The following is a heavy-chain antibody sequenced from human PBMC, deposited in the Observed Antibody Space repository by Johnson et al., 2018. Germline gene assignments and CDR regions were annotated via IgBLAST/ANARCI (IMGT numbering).Heavy chain of an antibody. CDR3: AKAGPYYDFWSGYYTFYYYYGMDV. Sequence: VQLVESGGGLVQPGRSLRLSCAASGFTFDDYAMHWVRQAPGKGLEWVSGISWNSGRIGYADSVKGRFTIARTNAKNSLYLQMNSLRVEDTALYYCAKAGPYYDFWSGYYTFYYYYGMDVWGQGTTVTVSS. J-gene: IGHJ6*02. D-gene: IGHD3-3*01. V-gene: IGHV3-9*01. CDR1: GFTFDDYA. CDR2: ISWNSGRI.